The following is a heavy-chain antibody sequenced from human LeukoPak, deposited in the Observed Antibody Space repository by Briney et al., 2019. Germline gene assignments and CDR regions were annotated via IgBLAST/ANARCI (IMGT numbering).Heavy chain of an antibody. CDR2: INSDGSST. CDR1: GFTFSSYW. CDR3: ASPSWYNYFDY. V-gene: IGHV3-74*01. D-gene: IGHD1-14*01. Sequence: PGGSLRLSCAASGFTFSSYWMHWVRQAPGKGLVWVSRINSDGSSTSYADSVKGRFTISRDNAKNTLYLQMNSLRVEDTAVYYCASPSWYNYFDYWGQGTLVTVSS. J-gene: IGHJ4*02.